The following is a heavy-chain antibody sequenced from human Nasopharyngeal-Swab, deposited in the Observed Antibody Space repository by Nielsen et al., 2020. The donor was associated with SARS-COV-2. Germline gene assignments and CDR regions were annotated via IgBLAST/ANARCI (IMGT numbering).Heavy chain of an antibody. CDR1: GYTFKSFS. V-gene: IGHV1-18*01. J-gene: IGHJ6*02. Sequence: ASAKAFCKASGYTFKSFSVIWVRQAPGQGREWMGWIIAYNGNTNYAQNLQGRVTMTTDTSTSTVYMELRSLRSDDTAVYYCAVDYGDYDSYYGMDVWGQGTTVTVSS. CDR3: AVDYGDYDSYYGMDV. D-gene: IGHD4-17*01. CDR2: IIAYNGNT.